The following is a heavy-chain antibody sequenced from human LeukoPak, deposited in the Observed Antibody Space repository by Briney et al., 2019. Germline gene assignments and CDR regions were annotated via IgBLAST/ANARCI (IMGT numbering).Heavy chain of an antibody. Sequence: PSETLSLTCTVSGGSISSYYWSWIRQPPGKGLEWIGYIYYSGSTNYNPSLKSRVTISVDTSKNQFSLKLSSVTAADTAVYYCAREYGFGATRLVRFDPWGQGTLVTVSS. J-gene: IGHJ5*02. CDR2: IYYSGST. D-gene: IGHD3-10*01. CDR1: GGSISSYY. CDR3: AREYGFGATRLVRFDP. V-gene: IGHV4-59*01.